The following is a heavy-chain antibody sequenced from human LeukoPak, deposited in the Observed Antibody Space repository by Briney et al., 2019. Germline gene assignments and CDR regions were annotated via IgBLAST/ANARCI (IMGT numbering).Heavy chain of an antibody. CDR1: GFTFSSYA. D-gene: IGHD6-13*01. J-gene: IGHJ3*02. Sequence: GGSLRLSCAASGFTFSSYAMSWVRQAPGKGLEWVSAISGSGGSTYYADSVKGRFTISRDNSKNTLYLQMNSLRAEDTAVYYCAKEGIAAAGTLGRRGAFDIWGQGTMVTVSS. V-gene: IGHV3-23*01. CDR3: AKEGIAAAGTLGRRGAFDI. CDR2: ISGSGGST.